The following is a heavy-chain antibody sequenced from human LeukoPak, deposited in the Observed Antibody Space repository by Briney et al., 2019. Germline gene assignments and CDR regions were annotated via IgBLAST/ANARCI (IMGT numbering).Heavy chain of an antibody. J-gene: IGHJ4*02. V-gene: IGHV1-8*03. CDR3: ARGAGNSH. CDR1: GGTFSSYA. Sequence: ASVKVSCKASGGTFSSYAISWVRQAPGQGLEWMGWMNPNSGNTGYAQKFQGRVTITRNTSISTAYMELSSLRSEDTAVYYCARGAGNSHWGQGTLVTVSS. D-gene: IGHD4-23*01. CDR2: MNPNSGNT.